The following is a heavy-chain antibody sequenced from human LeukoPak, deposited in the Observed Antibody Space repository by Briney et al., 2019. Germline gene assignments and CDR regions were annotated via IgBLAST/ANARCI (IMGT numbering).Heavy chain of an antibody. CDR2: IKQDGSEK. J-gene: IGHJ4*02. CDR1: GFTFSNYW. Sequence: GGSLRLSCAASGFTFSNYWMSWVRQAPGKGLEWVANIKQDGSEKYYVDSAKGRFTISRDNAKNSLYLQMNSLKTEGTALYYCAKEMEIGRYCSSINCHPFDYWGQGTLVTVSS. D-gene: IGHD2-2*01. V-gene: IGHV3-7*03. CDR3: AKEMEIGRYCSSINCHPFDY.